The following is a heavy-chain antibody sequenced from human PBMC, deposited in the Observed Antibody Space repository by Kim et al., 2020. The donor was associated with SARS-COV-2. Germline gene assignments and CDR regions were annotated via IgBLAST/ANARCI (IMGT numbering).Heavy chain of an antibody. J-gene: IGHJ6*02. CDR2: ISYDGSNK. V-gene: IGHV3-30*04. CDR3: ARDGYWYSSNWYRDPRENYYYNGMDV. CDR1: GFTFSSYA. Sequence: GGSLRLSCAASGFTFSSYAMHWVRQAPGKGLEWVALISYDGSNKYYAPSVKGRFTTSRDNSKNTLYLQMSSLRTEDTAAYYCARDGYWYSSNWYRDPRENYYYNGMDVWGQGTTVTVSS. D-gene: IGHD6-13*01.